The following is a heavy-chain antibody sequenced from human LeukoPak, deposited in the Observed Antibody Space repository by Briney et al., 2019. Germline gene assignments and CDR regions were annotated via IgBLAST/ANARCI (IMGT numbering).Heavy chain of an antibody. CDR3: AKVLSNTYYDFWSGYFLF. J-gene: IGHJ4*02. V-gene: IGHV3-23*01. CDR1: GFTFSSYA. Sequence: GGSLRLSCAASGFTFSSYAMSWVRQAPGKGLEWVSAISGSGGSTYYADSVKGRFTISRDNSKNTLYLQMNSLRAEDTAVYYCAKVLSNTYYDFWSGYFLFWGQGTLVTVSS. CDR2: ISGSGGST. D-gene: IGHD3-3*01.